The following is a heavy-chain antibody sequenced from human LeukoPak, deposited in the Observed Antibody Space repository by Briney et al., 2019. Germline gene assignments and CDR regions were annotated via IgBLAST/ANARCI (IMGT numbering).Heavy chain of an antibody. CDR2: MNPSGST. Sequence: PSETLSLTCAVYGGSFSGYYWTWIRQTSEKGLEWIGEMNPSGSTNYNPSLKSRVTISVDTSKNQFSLELSSVTAADTAVYYCARGRQDVTMIVVVMTAVSYYLDVWGKGTTVTVS. CDR3: ARGRQDVTMIVVVMTAVSYYLDV. J-gene: IGHJ6*03. CDR1: GGSFSGYY. D-gene: IGHD3-22*01. V-gene: IGHV4-34*01.